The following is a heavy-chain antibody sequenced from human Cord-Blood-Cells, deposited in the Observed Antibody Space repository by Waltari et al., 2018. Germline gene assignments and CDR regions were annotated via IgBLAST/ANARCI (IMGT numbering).Heavy chain of an antibody. D-gene: IGHD2-2*01. CDR1: GGTFSSYA. J-gene: IGHJ4*02. Sequence: QVQLVQSGAEVKKPGSSVKVSCKASGGTFSSYAISWVRQAPGQGLEWMGRIIPIFGTANYAQKFQGRVTITADESTSTAYMELSSLRSEDTAVYYCASHHGYCSSTSCLYYFDYWGQGTLVTVSS. CDR2: IIPIFGTA. CDR3: ASHHGYCSSTSCLYYFDY. V-gene: IGHV1-69*18.